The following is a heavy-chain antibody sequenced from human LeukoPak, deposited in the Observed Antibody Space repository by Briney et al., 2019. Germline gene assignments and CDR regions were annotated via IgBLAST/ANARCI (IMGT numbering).Heavy chain of an antibody. Sequence: GGSLRLSCAASGFTFSRYAMNWVRQATGKGLEWVSTISGSGGSTNYADSVKGRFTISRDNSKNTLYLQMNSLRAEDTGVYYCAKHFWSGYYPYFDYWGQGTQVTVSS. CDR1: GFTFSRYA. CDR3: AKHFWSGYYPYFDY. V-gene: IGHV3-23*01. CDR2: ISGSGGST. D-gene: IGHD3-3*02. J-gene: IGHJ4*02.